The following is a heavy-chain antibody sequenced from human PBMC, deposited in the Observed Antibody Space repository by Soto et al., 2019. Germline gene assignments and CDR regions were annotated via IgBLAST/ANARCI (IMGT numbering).Heavy chain of an antibody. J-gene: IGHJ4*02. V-gene: IGHV3-30*18. CDR1: GFTFSDYA. CDR2: VSHDGRNT. Sequence: GGSLRLSCAVSGFTFSDYAMHWVRQAPGKGLEWVAVVSHDGRNTHYADSVKGRFTISRDSSKNTVSLEMTSLRAEDTAVYYCAKGGRQWLVTSDFNYWGQGTLVTVSS. D-gene: IGHD6-19*01. CDR3: AKGGRQWLVTSDFNY.